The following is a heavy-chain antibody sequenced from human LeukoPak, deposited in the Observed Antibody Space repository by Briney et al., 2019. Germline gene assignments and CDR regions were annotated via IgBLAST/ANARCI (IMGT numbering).Heavy chain of an antibody. J-gene: IGHJ4*02. Sequence: SQTLSLTCAISGDSVSSNSAAWNWIRQSPSRGLEWLGRTYYRSKWYNDYAVSVKSRITINPDTSKNQFSLQLNSVTPEDTAVYYCAREGGYSSGRYWEGPYYFDYWGQGTLVTVSS. V-gene: IGHV6-1*01. CDR1: GDSVSSNSAA. CDR2: TYYRSKWYN. D-gene: IGHD6-19*01. CDR3: AREGGYSSGRYWEGPYYFDY.